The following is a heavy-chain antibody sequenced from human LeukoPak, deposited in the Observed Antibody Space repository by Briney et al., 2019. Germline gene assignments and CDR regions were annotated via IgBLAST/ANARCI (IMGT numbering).Heavy chain of an antibody. Sequence: GGSLRLSCTASGFTFSDYWMTWVRQAPGKGPEWVANIKQDGSQRYYVDSVRGRFTISRDNAKNSLFLQMNGLRAEDTAVYYCARRGGSSSRRSPIDYWGQGTLVTVTS. CDR1: GFTFSDYW. CDR2: IKQDGSQR. J-gene: IGHJ4*02. V-gene: IGHV3-7*01. D-gene: IGHD6-6*01. CDR3: ARRGGSSSRRSPIDY.